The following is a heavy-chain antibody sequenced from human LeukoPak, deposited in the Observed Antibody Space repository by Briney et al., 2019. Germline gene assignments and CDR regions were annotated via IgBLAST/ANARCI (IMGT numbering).Heavy chain of an antibody. D-gene: IGHD3-16*01. CDR1: GGSLSNYY. V-gene: IGHV4-59*01. Sequence: SETLSLTCTVSGGSLSNYYWSWIRQPPGKGLEWIGHIYESGSTTYNPSLKSRVTISVDTSKKQFSLRLSSVTAADTAVYYCARGRIGGPKAPFDYWGQGTLVTVSS. CDR3: ARGRIGGPKAPFDY. J-gene: IGHJ4*02. CDR2: IYESGST.